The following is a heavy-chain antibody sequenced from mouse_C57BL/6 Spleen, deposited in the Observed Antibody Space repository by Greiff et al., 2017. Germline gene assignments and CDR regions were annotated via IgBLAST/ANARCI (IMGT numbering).Heavy chain of an antibody. J-gene: IGHJ1*03. CDR2: ISDGGSYT. D-gene: IGHD1-1*01. Sequence: EVMLVESGGGLVKPGGSLKLSCAASGFTFSSYAMSWVRQTPEKRLEWVATISDGGSYTYYPDNVKGRFTISRDNAKNNLYLQMSHLKSEDTAMYYCARADYGRGYFDVWGTGTTVTVSS. CDR1: GFTFSSYA. V-gene: IGHV5-4*03. CDR3: ARADYGRGYFDV.